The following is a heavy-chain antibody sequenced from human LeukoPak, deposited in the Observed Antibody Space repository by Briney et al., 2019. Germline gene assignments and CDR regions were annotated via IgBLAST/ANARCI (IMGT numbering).Heavy chain of an antibody. CDR3: ARESRLNWFDP. J-gene: IGHJ5*02. Sequence: GGSLRLSCAASGFTFSSYAMHWVRQAPGKGLEWVAVISYDGSNKYYADSVKGRFTISRDNSKNTLYLQMNSLRAEDTAVYYCARESRLNWFDPWGQGTLVTVSP. V-gene: IGHV3-30-3*01. CDR2: ISYDGSNK. CDR1: GFTFSSYA.